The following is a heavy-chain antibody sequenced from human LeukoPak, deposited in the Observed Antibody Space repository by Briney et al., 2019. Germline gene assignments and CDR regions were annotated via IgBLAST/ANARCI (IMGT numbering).Heavy chain of an antibody. CDR3: ARDIVVVPAAGADDAFDI. J-gene: IGHJ3*02. CDR2: INHSGST. Sequence: SETLSLTCAVYGGSFSTYYWTWIRQPPGKGLEWIGEINHSGSTNYNPSLKSRVTISVDTSKNQFSLKLSSVTAADTAVYYCARDIVVVPAAGADDAFDIWGQGTMVTVSS. V-gene: IGHV4-34*01. CDR1: GGSFSTYY. D-gene: IGHD2-2*01.